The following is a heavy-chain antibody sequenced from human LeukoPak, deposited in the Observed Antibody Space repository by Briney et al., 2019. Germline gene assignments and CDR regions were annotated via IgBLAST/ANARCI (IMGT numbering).Heavy chain of an antibody. CDR1: GFTFSSYW. CDR2: INSDGGTT. D-gene: IGHD1-26*01. V-gene: IGHV3-74*01. Sequence: AGGSLRLSCAASGFTFSSYWMHWVRQAPGKGLVWVSRINSDGGTTTYADSVKGRFTISRDNAKSTLYLQMNSLRTEDTAVYYCAISRYSGTSLDYWGQGSLVTVPS. CDR3: AISRYSGTSLDY. J-gene: IGHJ4*02.